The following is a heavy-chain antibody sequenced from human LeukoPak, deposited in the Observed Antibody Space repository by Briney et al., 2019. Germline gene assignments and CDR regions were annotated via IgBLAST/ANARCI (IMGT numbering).Heavy chain of an antibody. V-gene: IGHV1-8*01. CDR2: TNPNSGNT. D-gene: IGHD3-9*01. CDR1: GYTFTDYD. J-gene: IGHJ4*02. CDR3: ARGRKYYDILTGYYKGPYYFDY. Sequence: ASVKVSCKASGYTFTDYDLNWVRQATGQGLEWMGWTNPNSGNTGYAQKFQGRITMTRDTSISTAYMELSSLRSEDTAVYYCARGRKYYDILTGYYKGPYYFDYWGQGTLATVSS.